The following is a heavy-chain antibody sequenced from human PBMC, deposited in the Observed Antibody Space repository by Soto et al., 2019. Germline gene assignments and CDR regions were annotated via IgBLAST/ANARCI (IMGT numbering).Heavy chain of an antibody. V-gene: IGHV3-72*01. J-gene: IGHJ2*01. CDR3: ARGGGWYFDV. Sequence: EVQLVESGGGLVQPGGSLRLSCAASGFTFSDHFMDWVRQAPGKGLEWVGRIRNKAYSYTTEYAASVKGRFTISRDESMNSLYLQTNSLKTADTAVYYCARGGGWYFDVWGRGTLVTVSS. D-gene: IGHD3-10*01. CDR2: IRNKAYSYTT. CDR1: GFTFSDHF.